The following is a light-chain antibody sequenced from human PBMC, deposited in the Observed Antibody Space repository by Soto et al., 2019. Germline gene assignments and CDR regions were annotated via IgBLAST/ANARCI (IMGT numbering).Light chain of an antibody. Sequence: DIHMTQSPSTLSASVGDRVTITCRTSQSISSWLAWYQQTPGKAPKLLIYKASTLESGVPSRFSGSGSGTEFTLTISSLQPEDFATYYCQQYYTYSPLTFGGGTKVEI. CDR1: QSISSW. V-gene: IGKV1-5*03. CDR2: KAS. CDR3: QQYYTYSPLT. J-gene: IGKJ4*01.